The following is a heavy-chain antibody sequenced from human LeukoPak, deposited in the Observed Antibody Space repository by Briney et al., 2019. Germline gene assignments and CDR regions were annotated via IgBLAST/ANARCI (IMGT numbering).Heavy chain of an antibody. CDR3: TRGVNSQGTAMVLFDS. Sequence: ASVKVSCKASGYTFTSYGISWVRQAPGQGLEWMGWMNPKSGNTGYLQKFQGRVTMTRDTSMSTAFMELNSLTSEDTAVYYCTRGVNSQGTAMVLFDSWGQGSLVTVSA. D-gene: IGHD5-18*01. CDR1: GYTFTSYG. V-gene: IGHV1-8*02. J-gene: IGHJ4*02. CDR2: MNPKSGNT.